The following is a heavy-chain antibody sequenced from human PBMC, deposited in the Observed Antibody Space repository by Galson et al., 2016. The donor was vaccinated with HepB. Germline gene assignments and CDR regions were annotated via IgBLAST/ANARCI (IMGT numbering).Heavy chain of an antibody. V-gene: IGHV4-39*01. CDR3: ARFPYDNFWGRYHYFDS. CDR2: IFYSGSA. D-gene: IGHD3-16*02. Sequence: SETLSLTCTVSGDSIARYGYYWGWIRQPPGKGLEWIGNIFYSGSAYYNPSLKSRVTTSADTSKNQFSLRLSSVTATDRGVYYCARFPYDNFWGRYHYFDSWGQGILVTVSS. J-gene: IGHJ4*02. CDR1: GDSIARYGYY.